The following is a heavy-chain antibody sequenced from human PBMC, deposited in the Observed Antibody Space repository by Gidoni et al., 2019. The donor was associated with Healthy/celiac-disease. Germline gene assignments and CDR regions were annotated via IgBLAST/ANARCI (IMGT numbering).Heavy chain of an antibody. Sequence: QVQLVESGEGVVKPGRSLRLSCAASGFTFSSYAMHWVRQAPGKGLEWVAGISDDGINKYYADSVKGRFTISRDNSKNTLYLQMNSLRAEDTAVYYCARDWYGYWGQGTLVTVSS. CDR1: GFTFSSYA. V-gene: IGHV3-30*04. CDR2: ISDDGINK. J-gene: IGHJ4*02. D-gene: IGHD6-13*01. CDR3: ARDWYGY.